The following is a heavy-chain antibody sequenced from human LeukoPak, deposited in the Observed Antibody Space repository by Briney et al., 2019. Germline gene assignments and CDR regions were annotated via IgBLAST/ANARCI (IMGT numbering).Heavy chain of an antibody. CDR2: IKSDGST. D-gene: IGHD3-10*01. CDR1: GFTFSTYW. V-gene: IGHV3-74*01. Sequence: GGSLRLSCAASGFTFSTYWMHWVRQAPGKGLVWVSRIKSDGSTNYADSVKGRFTIPRDNATNTVSLQMNSLRPEDTGVYYCARAPSEIGSYYPEYFRHWGQGTLVTVSS. J-gene: IGHJ1*01. CDR3: ARAPSEIGSYYPEYFRH.